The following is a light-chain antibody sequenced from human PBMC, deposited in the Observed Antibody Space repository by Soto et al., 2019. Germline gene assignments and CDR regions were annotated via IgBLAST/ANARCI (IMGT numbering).Light chain of an antibody. CDR1: SSNSGAGYD. J-gene: IGLJ2*01. CDR2: AVT. CDR3: HSYDSSLSGSV. V-gene: IGLV1-40*01. Sequence: QSVLTQPPSVSGAPGQRVTISCTGSSSNSGAGYDVHWYQRIPGTAPKLLIYAVTNRPSGVPDRFSGSKSDTSASLAITGLQAEDEADYYCHSYDSSLSGSVFGGGTKVTVL.